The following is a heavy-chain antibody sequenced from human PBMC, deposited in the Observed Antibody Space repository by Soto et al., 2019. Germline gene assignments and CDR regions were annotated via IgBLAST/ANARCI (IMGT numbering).Heavy chain of an antibody. V-gene: IGHV4-34*01. CDR1: GGSFSGYY. D-gene: IGHD5-12*01. CDR3: ARGKRGYTSRWLDL. J-gene: IGHJ5*02. Sequence: PSETLSLTCAVYGGSFSGYYWSWIRQPPGKGLEWIGEINHSGSTNYNPSLKSRVTISVDTSKNQFSLKLSSVTAADTAVYYCARGKRGYTSRWLDLCGQGPLVTVSS. CDR2: INHSGST.